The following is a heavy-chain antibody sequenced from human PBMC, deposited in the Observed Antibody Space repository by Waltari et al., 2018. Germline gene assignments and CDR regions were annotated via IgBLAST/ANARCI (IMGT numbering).Heavy chain of an antibody. CDR1: GFKFDDYA. CDR2: ITWNSWAI. V-gene: IGHV3-9*01. Sequence: EVQLVESGGALIQPGRSLKLSCAASGFKFDDYAMHWVRQVPGKGLEWVSGITWNSWAIDNADSVKGRFTISRDNAKKYLYLQMNSLRAEDTAVYYCIRDFGEPGATNVVDIWGQGTMVTVSS. J-gene: IGHJ3*02. D-gene: IGHD3-16*01. CDR3: IRDFGEPGATNVVDI.